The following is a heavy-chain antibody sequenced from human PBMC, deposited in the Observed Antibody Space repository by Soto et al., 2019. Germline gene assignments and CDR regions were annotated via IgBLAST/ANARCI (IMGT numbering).Heavy chain of an antibody. V-gene: IGHV3-23*01. Sequence: VQLLESGGGLVQPGGSLRLSCVVSGFTLGPYGVTWVRQVPGKGLEWVSGISGGGGATHYRDAAKGRSTISRDDPRSTVYLQMNSLGVDDTAVYYCTRWNGYGDHWGRGTLVTVSS. CDR1: GFTLGPYG. CDR3: TRWNGYGDH. CDR2: ISGGGGAT. J-gene: IGHJ4*02. D-gene: IGHD1-1*01.